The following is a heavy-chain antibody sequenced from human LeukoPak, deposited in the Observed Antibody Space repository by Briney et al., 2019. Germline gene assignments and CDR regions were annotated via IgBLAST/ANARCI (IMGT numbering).Heavy chain of an antibody. J-gene: IGHJ4*02. CDR3: ARHSTGGYYYDFDY. CDR1: GGSISSYY. Sequence: SETLSLTCTVSGGSISSYYWSWIRQPPGKGLEWIGYIYYSGSTNYNPSLKSRVTISVDTSKNQFSLKLSSVTAADTAVYYCARHSTGGYYYDFDYWGQGTLVTVSS. CDR2: IYYSGST. D-gene: IGHD3-22*01. V-gene: IGHV4-59*08.